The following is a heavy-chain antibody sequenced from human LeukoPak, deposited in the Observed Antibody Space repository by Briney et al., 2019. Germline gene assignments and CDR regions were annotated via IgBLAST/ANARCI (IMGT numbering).Heavy chain of an antibody. V-gene: IGHV4-30-2*01. CDR1: GGSISSGGYY. CDR2: IYHSGST. J-gene: IGHJ4*02. CDR3: ARAVLTRPPASKPDLFDY. Sequence: SETLSLTCTVSGGSISSGGYYWSWIRQHPGKGLEWIGYIYHSGSTYYNPSLKSRVTISVDRSKNQFSLKLSSVTAADTAVYYCARAVLTRPPASKPDLFDYWGQGTLVTVSS. D-gene: IGHD3-10*01.